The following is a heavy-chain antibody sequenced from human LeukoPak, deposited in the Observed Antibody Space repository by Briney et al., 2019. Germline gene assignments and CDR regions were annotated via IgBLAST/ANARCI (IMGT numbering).Heavy chain of an antibody. V-gene: IGHV4-34*01. Sequence: SETLSLSCAVYGGSFSGYYWSWIRKPPGKGLEWIGEINHSGSTNYNPSLKSRVTISVDTSKNQFSLKLSSVTAADTAVYYCARHGGVVVPAAIRPYYYYYYYMDVWGKGTTVTASS. CDR2: INHSGST. D-gene: IGHD2-2*02. CDR1: GGSFSGYY. J-gene: IGHJ6*03. CDR3: ARHGGVVVPAAIRPYYYYYYYMDV.